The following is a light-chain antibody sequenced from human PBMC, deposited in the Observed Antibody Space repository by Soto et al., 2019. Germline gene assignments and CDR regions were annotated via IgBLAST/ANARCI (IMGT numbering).Light chain of an antibody. CDR3: QQYGSLPPT. Sequence: ENVLTQSPGTLSLSPGERAALSCRASQSVGGNYLAWYQQRPGQAPSLLIYGASSRATGIPDRFSGSGSGTDFTLTISRLEPEDFAVYYCQQYGSLPPTFGQGTKVEIK. CDR2: GAS. V-gene: IGKV3-20*01. J-gene: IGKJ1*01. CDR1: QSVGGNY.